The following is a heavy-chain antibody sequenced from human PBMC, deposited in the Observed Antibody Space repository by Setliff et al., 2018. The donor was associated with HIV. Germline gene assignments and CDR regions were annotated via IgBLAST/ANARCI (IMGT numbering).Heavy chain of an antibody. D-gene: IGHD4-17*01. V-gene: IGHV3-21*01. Sequence: GGSLRLSCAASGFTFSNYDMHWVRQAPGKGLEWVSSISSSSSYIYYADSVKGRFTISRDNAKNSLYLQMNTLRAEDTAVYFCARSPYGDYGLDYWGQGTLVTVSS. CDR1: GFTFSNYD. CDR2: ISSSSSYI. CDR3: ARSPYGDYGLDY. J-gene: IGHJ4*02.